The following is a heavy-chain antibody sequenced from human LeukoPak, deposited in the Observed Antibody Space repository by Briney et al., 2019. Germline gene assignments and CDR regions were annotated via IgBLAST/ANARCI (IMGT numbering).Heavy chain of an antibody. Sequence: GGSLRLSCGASGFTFSSYWMSWVRQAPGKGLEWVAFIWAAGNDDFYADSVKGRFTISRDTSKNRLYLQINSLRVEDTAVYYCIVFGDSNHWGQGTLVTVSS. V-gene: IGHV3-33*08. CDR1: GFTFSSYW. D-gene: IGHD4-17*01. CDR3: IVFGDSNH. J-gene: IGHJ5*02. CDR2: IWAAGNDD.